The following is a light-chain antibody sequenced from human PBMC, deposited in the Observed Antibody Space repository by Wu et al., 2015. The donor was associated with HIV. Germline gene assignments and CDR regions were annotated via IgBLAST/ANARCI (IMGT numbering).Light chain of an antibody. CDR1: QSVSTF. J-gene: IGKJ3*01. V-gene: IGKV3-11*01. CDR3: QQRSTWPFT. Sequence: EIVLTQSPATLSLSPGGRATLSCRASQSVSTFLAWYQQKPGQAPRLPIYHASNRATGIPARFSASGSETDFTLTISSLEPDDFAVYYCQQRSTWPFTFGPGTKWISN. CDR2: HAS.